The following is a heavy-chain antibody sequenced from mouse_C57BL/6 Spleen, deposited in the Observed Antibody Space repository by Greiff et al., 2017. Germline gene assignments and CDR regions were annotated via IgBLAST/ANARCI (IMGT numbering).Heavy chain of an antibody. Sequence: QVQLQQPGAELVRPGTSVKLSCTASGYTFTSYWMHWVKQRPGQGLEWIGVIDPSDSYTNYNQKFKGKATLTVDTASSTADMQLSSLTSEDSAVYYCERWIQCITTVDGYFDGWGTGTTVTVAS. CDR1: GYTFTSYW. CDR2: IDPSDSYT. D-gene: IGHD1-1*01. CDR3: ERWIQCITTVDGYFDG. J-gene: IGHJ1*03. V-gene: IGHV1-59*01.